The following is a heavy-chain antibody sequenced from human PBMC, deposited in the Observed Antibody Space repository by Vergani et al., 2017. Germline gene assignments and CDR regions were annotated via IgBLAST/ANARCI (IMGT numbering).Heavy chain of an antibody. CDR3: VHRLGYFDWDGAFDV. V-gene: IGHV2-5*08. CDR2: VYWNDDE. Sequence: QVTSKESGPALVKPTQTLTLTRTFSGFSLSTSGMRVSWIRPPPGKALEWLAFVYWNDDERYSPSLKSRVTITKDTSKNEVILTMATMDPVDTATYYCVHRLGYFDWDGAFDVWGPGTMVTVSS. J-gene: IGHJ3*01. D-gene: IGHD3-9*01. CDR1: GFSLSTSGMR.